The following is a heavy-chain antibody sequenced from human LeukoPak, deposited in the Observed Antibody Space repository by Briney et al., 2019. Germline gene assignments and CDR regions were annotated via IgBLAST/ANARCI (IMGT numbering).Heavy chain of an antibody. CDR1: GYIFTSYY. CDR3: ARHKEVGDYYYFDY. D-gene: IGHD2/OR15-2a*01. CDR2: INPSGGST. Sequence: GASVKVSCKASGYIFTSYYVHWVRQAPGQGLEWMGIINPSGGSTSYTQKFQGRVTMTRDTSTTTVHMELSSLRSQDTAVYYCARHKEVGDYYYFDYWGQGTLVTVSS. V-gene: IGHV1-46*01. J-gene: IGHJ4*02.